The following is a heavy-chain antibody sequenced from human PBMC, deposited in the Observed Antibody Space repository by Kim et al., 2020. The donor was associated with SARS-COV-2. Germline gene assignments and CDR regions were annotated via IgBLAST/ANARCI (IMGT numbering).Heavy chain of an antibody. CDR3: ARGAVAGT. J-gene: IGHJ4*02. Sequence: RGITTNNPSLERRVTVSVDASKTQFSLKLSSVTAADTAVYYCARGAVAGTWGQGTLVTVSS. CDR2: RGIT. V-gene: IGHV4-59*09. D-gene: IGHD6-19*01.